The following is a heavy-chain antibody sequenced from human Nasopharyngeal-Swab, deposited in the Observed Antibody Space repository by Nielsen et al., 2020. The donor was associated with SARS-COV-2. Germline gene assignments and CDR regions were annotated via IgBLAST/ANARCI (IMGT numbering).Heavy chain of an antibody. D-gene: IGHD2-2*02. CDR2: ISYDGSNK. CDR3: ARVRKDCSSTSCYTSDY. V-gene: IGHV3-30-3*01. J-gene: IGHJ4*02. Sequence: VRQMPGKGLEWVAVISYDGSNKYYADSVKGRFTISRDNSKNTLYLQMNSLRAEDTAVYYCARVRKDCSSTSCYTSDYWGQGTLGTVSS.